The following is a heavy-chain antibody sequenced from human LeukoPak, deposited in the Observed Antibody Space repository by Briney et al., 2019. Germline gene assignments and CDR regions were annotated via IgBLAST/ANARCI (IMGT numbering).Heavy chain of an antibody. CDR1: GFTFSSYS. CDR3: ARGGYCSGGRCYDYYYMDV. V-gene: IGHV3-21*01. J-gene: IGHJ6*03. Sequence: GGSLRLSCAASGFTFSSYSMNWVRQAPGKGLEWVSSISSSSSYIYYADSVKGRFTISRDSAKNSLYLQMNSLRAEDTAVYYCARGGYCSGGRCYDYYYMDVWGKGTTVTVSS. CDR2: ISSSSSYI. D-gene: IGHD2-15*01.